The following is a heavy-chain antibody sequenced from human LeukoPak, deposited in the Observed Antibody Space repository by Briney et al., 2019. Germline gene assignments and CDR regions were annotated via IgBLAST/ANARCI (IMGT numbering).Heavy chain of an antibody. J-gene: IGHJ4*02. Sequence: SVKVSCKASGGTFSSYAISWVRQAPGQGLEWMGGIIPIFGTANYAQKFQGRVTMTRDTSTSTVYMELSSLRSEDTAVYYCARDLLGSGGSCYLDYWGQGTLVTVSS. V-gene: IGHV1-69*05. CDR1: GGTFSSYA. CDR3: ARDLLGSGGSCYLDY. CDR2: IIPIFGTA. D-gene: IGHD2-15*01.